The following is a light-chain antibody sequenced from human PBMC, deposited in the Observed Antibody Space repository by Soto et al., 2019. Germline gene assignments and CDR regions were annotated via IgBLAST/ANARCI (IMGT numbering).Light chain of an antibody. CDR3: QQYYSYPPLT. V-gene: IGKV1-5*01. J-gene: IGKJ4*01. CDR2: DAS. Sequence: DIQMTQSPSTLSASVGDRVTITCRASQSISSWLAWYQQKPGKAPKLLIHDASNLEVGVPSRFSGSGSGTDFTLTISCLQSEDFATYYCQQYYSYPPLTFGGGTKVDIK. CDR1: QSISSW.